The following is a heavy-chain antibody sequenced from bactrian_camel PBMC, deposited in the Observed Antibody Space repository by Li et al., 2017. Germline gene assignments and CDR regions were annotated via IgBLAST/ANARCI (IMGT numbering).Heavy chain of an antibody. Sequence: HVQLVESGGGSVQAGGSLRLSCAVSGFAVSNGCMGWYRQAPGKGLEWVADIFGDGSGIAYSDSVKGRFTISRDNARNTVYLQMDNLNSDDTALYYCVGDAWTWWGQGTQVTVS. CDR3: VGDAWTW. CDR2: IFGDGSGI. CDR1: GFAVSNGC. V-gene: IGHV3S6*01. D-gene: IGHD1*01. J-gene: IGHJ4*01.